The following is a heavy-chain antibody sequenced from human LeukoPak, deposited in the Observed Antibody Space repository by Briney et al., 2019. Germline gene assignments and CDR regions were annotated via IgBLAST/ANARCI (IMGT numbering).Heavy chain of an antibody. J-gene: IGHJ5*02. Sequence: PGGSLRLSCAAPGFTFSDYYMSWIRQAPGKGLEWVSYISSSGSTIYYADSVKGRFTISRDNAKNSLYLQMNSLRAEDTAVYHCARDWMYYYDSSGYNWFDPWGQGTLVTVSS. CDR3: ARDWMYYYDSSGYNWFDP. CDR1: GFTFSDYY. CDR2: ISSSGSTI. D-gene: IGHD3-22*01. V-gene: IGHV3-11*01.